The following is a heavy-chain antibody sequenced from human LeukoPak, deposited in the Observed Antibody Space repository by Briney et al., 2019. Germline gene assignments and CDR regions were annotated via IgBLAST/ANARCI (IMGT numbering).Heavy chain of an antibody. CDR1: GVSISSDNDC. Sequence: PSQTLSLTCTVSGVSISSDNDCWSWIRQPAGKGLEWIGRIYTSGSTNYNPSLKSRVTMSVDTSKNQFSLKLSSVTAADTAVYYCARDSGDIVVVPAAFRRLKNYYYYMDVWGKGTTVTISS. CDR2: IYTSGST. D-gene: IGHD2-2*01. V-gene: IGHV4-61*02. CDR3: ARDSGDIVVVPAAFRRLKNYYYYMDV. J-gene: IGHJ6*03.